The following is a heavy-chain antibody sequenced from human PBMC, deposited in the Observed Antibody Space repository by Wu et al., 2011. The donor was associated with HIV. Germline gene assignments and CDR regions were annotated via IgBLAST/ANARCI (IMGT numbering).Heavy chain of an antibody. CDR2: ISAYNGDT. D-gene: IGHD2-15*01. Sequence: PGASVKVSCKASGYTFGTSDINWVRQAPGHGLEWMGWISAYNGDTYSAQKFQGRITLTTDTSTRTAYMELRSLRSDDTAVYYCATGPLKDRVPFDYWGQGTMVTVSS. J-gene: IGHJ3*01. CDR3: ATGPLKDRVPFDY. V-gene: IGHV1-18*01. CDR1: GYTFGTSD.